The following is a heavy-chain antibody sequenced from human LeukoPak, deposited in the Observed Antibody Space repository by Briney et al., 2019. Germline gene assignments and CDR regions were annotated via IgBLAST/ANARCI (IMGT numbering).Heavy chain of an antibody. CDR2: INRGGHT. V-gene: IGHV4-39*01. CDR1: GGSITAIDNHY. D-gene: IGHD3-10*01. CDR3: AGQRAWFGEWAFDY. Sequence: SETLSLTCSMSGGSITAIDNHYWGWIRQPPGKGLEWIGSINRGGHTYYNPPLESRFTISVDTSKNQFSLMVTSVTAADTAVYYCAGQRAWFGEWAFDYWGPGTLVTVSS. J-gene: IGHJ4*02.